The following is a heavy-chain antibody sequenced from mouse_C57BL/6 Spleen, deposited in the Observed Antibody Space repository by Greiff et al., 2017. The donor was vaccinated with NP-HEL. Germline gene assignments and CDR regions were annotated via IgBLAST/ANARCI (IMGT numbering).Heavy chain of an antibody. CDR3: ARPGVTTVPYAMDY. V-gene: IGHV1-59*01. D-gene: IGHD1-1*01. CDR2: IDPSDSYT. CDR1: GYTFTSYW. J-gene: IGHJ4*01. Sequence: QVQLKQPGAELVRPGTSVKLSCKASGYTFTSYWMHWVKQRPGQGLEWIGVIDPSDSYTNYNQKFKGKATLTVDTSSSTAYMQLSSLTSEDSAVYYCARPGVTTVPYAMDYWGQGTSVTVSS.